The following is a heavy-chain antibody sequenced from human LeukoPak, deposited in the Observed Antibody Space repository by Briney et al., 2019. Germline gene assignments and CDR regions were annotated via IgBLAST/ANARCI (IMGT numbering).Heavy chain of an antibody. Sequence: GGSLRLSCAASGFTFSSSWMSWVRQAPGKGLEWVANINEDGSAKYYVDSVKGRFTISRDNAKRSLDLQVNSLRAEDTAIYYCVGGSGYWGQGTLVTVSS. CDR2: INEDGSAK. J-gene: IGHJ4*02. D-gene: IGHD5-12*01. V-gene: IGHV3-7*01. CDR1: GFTFSSSW. CDR3: VGGSGY.